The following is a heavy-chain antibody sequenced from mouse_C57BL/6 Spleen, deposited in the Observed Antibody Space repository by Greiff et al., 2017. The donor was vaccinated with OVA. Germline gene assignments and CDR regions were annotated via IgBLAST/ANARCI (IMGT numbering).Heavy chain of an antibody. CDR1: GFSLTSYG. D-gene: IGHD1-1*01. CDR3: ARPLYYGSSYLAY. V-gene: IGHV2-6*03. J-gene: IGHJ3*01. CDR2: IWSDGST. Sequence: QVQLKESGPGLVAPSQSLSITCTVSGFSLTSYGVHWVRQPPGKGLAWLVVIWSDGSTTYNSALNSSLSIINANSKSQVFLKMSSLQTDDTAMYYCARPLYYGSSYLAYWGQGTLVTVSA.